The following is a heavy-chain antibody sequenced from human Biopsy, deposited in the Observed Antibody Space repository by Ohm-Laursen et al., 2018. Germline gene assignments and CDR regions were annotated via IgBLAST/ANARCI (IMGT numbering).Heavy chain of an antibody. CDR2: IYYSGST. CDR3: ARVGAGAPSIDYFDY. D-gene: IGHD1-26*01. CDR1: GGSIGSFF. V-gene: IGHV4-59*01. Sequence: TLSLTCTVSGGSIGSFFWSWIRQPPGKGLEWIGYIYYSGSTNYNPSLRGRVTISVDRSKNQFSLELSSVTAADTAVYYCARVGAGAPSIDYFDYWGQGALVTVSS. J-gene: IGHJ4*02.